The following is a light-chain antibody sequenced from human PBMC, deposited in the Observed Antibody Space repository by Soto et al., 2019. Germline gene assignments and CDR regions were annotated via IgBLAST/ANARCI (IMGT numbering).Light chain of an antibody. CDR2: GAS. J-gene: IGKJ1*01. V-gene: IGKV3-15*01. CDR3: QQYNNWPPA. Sequence: EIVMTQSPATLSVSPGERATLSCRASQSVSGNLAWYQQKPGQAPRLLIYGASTRATGIPARFSGSGSGTEFTLTISSLQSDNFAVCYCQQYNNWPPAFGQGTKVEIK. CDR1: QSVSGN.